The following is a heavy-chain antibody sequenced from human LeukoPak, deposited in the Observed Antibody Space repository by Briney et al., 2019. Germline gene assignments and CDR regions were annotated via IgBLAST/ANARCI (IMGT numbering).Heavy chain of an antibody. J-gene: IGHJ4*02. V-gene: IGHV5-51*01. Sequence: GETLKISCKASGYTFTNYWIGWVRHTPGKGLEWMGIIHPGDSDTRYRTSFQGQVTMSVDESTSTAYLHWTSLKASDTAIYYCARHAGYCTGGKCYSFYYFEYWGQGTLVTVSS. CDR3: ARHAGYCTGGKCYSFYYFEY. CDR1: GYTFTNYW. CDR2: IHPGDSDT. D-gene: IGHD2-15*01.